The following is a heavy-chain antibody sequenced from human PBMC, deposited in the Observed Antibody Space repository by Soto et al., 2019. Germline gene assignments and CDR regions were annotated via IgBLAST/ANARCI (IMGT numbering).Heavy chain of an antibody. D-gene: IGHD2-15*01. CDR3: AGTGVEGARDAVDI. J-gene: IGHJ3*02. Sequence: QVQLVQSGAEVNKPGSSVKGSCKASGGTFSSYAISWVRQAPGQGLEWMGGIIPIFGTANYSQKFQDRVTITASESKSTAYLQRSSMVSEDTAVDYCAGTGVEGARDAVDIWGQGTMVTVSS. CDR1: GGTFSSYA. V-gene: IGHV1-69*01. CDR2: IIPIFGTA.